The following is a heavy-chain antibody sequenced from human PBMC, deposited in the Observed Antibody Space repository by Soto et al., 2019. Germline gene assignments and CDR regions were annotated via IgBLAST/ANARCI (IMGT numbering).Heavy chain of an antibody. CDR1: GFTFSSYA. D-gene: IGHD1-26*01. CDR2: ISGSGGST. Sequence: GGSLRLSCAASGFTFSSYAMSWVRQAPGKGLEWVSAISGSGGSTYYADSVKGRFTISSDNTKNSLYLQMNSLRAEDTAVYYCANFGSGRYYYSDYWGQGTLVTVSS. J-gene: IGHJ4*02. V-gene: IGHV3-23*01. CDR3: ANFGSGRYYYSDY.